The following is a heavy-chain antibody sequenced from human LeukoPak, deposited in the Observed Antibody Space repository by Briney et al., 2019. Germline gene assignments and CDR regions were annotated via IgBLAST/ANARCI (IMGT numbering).Heavy chain of an antibody. CDR3: ARSAIGTRYFDWLSSYYFDY. Sequence: QPGRSLRLSCAASGFTFSSYAMHWVRQAPGKGLEWVAVISYDGSNKYYADSVKGRFTISRDNAKNSLYLQMNSLRAEDTAVYYCARSAIGTRYFDWLSSYYFDYWGQGTLVTVSS. J-gene: IGHJ4*02. CDR2: ISYDGSNK. CDR1: GFTFSSYA. D-gene: IGHD3-9*01. V-gene: IGHV3-30*04.